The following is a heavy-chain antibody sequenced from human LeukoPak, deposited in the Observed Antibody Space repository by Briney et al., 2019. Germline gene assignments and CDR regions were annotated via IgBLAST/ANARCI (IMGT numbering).Heavy chain of an antibody. V-gene: IGHV3-15*01. CDR3: TAWSGPGSERSEKPDMDV. J-gene: IGHJ6*03. CDR2: IKSKTDGGTT. CDR1: GFTFSNAW. Sequence: GGSLRLSCAASGFTFSNAWMSWVRQAPGKGLEWVGRIKSKTDGGTTDYAAPVKGRFTISRDDSKNTLYLQMNSLKPEDTAVYYCTAWSGPGSERSEKPDMDVWGKGTTVTVSS. D-gene: IGHD2-15*01.